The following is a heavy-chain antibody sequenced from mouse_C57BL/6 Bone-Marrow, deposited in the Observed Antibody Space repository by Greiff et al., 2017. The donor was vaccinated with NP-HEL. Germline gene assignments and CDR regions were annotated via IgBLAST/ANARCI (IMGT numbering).Heavy chain of an antibody. CDR2: IRSKSNNYAT. J-gene: IGHJ4*01. CDR1: GFSFNTYA. Sequence: EVKLQESGGGLVQPKGSLKLSCAASGFSFNTYAMNWVRQAPGKGLEWVARIRSKSNNYATYYADSVKDRFTISRDDSESMLYLQMNNLKTEDTAMYYCVRQGQGDYAMDYWGQGTSVTVSA. V-gene: IGHV10-1*01. CDR3: VRQGQGDYAMDY.